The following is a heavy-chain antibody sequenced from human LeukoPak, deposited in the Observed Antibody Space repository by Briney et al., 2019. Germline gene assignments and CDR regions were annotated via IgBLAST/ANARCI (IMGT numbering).Heavy chain of an antibody. CDR1: GGSISSGDNY. J-gene: IGHJ5*02. Sequence: TSETLSLTCSVSGGSISSGDNYWSWIRQPPGKGLEWIGYIYYSGRTYYNPSLKSRVTIAVDTSKNQFSLKLSSVTAADTAVYYCARERMATILGHYNWFDPWGQGTLVTVSS. D-gene: IGHD5-24*01. V-gene: IGHV4-30-4*01. CDR3: ARERMATILGHYNWFDP. CDR2: IYYSGRT.